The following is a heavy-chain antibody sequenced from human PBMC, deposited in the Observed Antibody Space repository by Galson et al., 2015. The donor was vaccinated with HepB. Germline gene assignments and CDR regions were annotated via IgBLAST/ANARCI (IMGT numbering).Heavy chain of an antibody. D-gene: IGHD2-2*01. J-gene: IGHJ4*02. CDR1: GGTFSSYA. CDR3: ARVAEGCSTTSCYEFDY. Sequence: SVKVSCKASGGTFSSYAISWVRQAPGQGLEWMGGIIPIFGTANYAQKFQGRVTITADESTSTAYMELRSLRSDDTAVYYCARVAEGCSTTSCYEFDYWGQGTLVTVSS. V-gene: IGHV1-69*13. CDR2: IIPIFGTA.